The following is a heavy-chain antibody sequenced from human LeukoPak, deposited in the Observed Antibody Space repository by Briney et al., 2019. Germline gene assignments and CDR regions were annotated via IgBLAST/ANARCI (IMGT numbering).Heavy chain of an antibody. J-gene: IGHJ4*02. CDR2: INPNSGGT. D-gene: IGHD3-22*01. CDR1: GYTFTGYY. V-gene: IGHV1-2*02. Sequence: ASVKVSCKASGYTFTGYYIHWVRQAPGQGLEWMGWINPNSGGTNYAQKFQGRVTMTRDTSISTAYMELSRLRSDDTAVYYCALSPMIVVVPTLRYWGQGTLVTVSS. CDR3: ALSPMIVVVPTLRY.